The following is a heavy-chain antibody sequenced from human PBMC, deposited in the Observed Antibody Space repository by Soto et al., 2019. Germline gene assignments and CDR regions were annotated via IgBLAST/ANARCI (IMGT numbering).Heavy chain of an antibody. Sequence: PGGSLRLSCAASGFTFSSYSMNWVRQAPGKGLEWVSSISSSSSYIYYADSVKGRFTISRDNAKNSLYLQMNSLRAEDTAVYYCARDLGYCSSTSCYVGYFDYWGQGTLVTVSS. CDR1: GFTFSSYS. CDR2: ISSSSSYI. CDR3: ARDLGYCSSTSCYVGYFDY. V-gene: IGHV3-21*01. D-gene: IGHD2-2*01. J-gene: IGHJ4*02.